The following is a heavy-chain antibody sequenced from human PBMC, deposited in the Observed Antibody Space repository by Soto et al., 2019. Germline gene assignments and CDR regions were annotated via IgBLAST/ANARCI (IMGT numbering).Heavy chain of an antibody. Sequence: PSQTLSDTCTVAEGSISSSSSYRGRKRQPPGKGLEWIGEINHSGSTNYNPSLKSRVTISVDTSKNQFSLKLSSVTAADTAVYYCARVFADYSNYVFLFDYWGQGTLVTVSS. CDR1: EGSISSSSSY. D-gene: IGHD4-4*01. V-gene: IGHV4-39*07. J-gene: IGHJ4*02. CDR2: INHSGST. CDR3: ARVFADYSNYVFLFDY.